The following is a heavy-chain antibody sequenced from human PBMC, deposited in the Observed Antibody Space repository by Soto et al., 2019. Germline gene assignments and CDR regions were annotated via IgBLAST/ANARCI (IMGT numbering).Heavy chain of an antibody. CDR2: IYHTGST. D-gene: IGHD3-3*01. J-gene: IGHJ1*01. Sequence: SETLSLTCAVSGGSIAGIYHWAWIRQTPGRGLEWVASIYHTGSTYYHPSLKSRVTISVDTSKNQFSVNIGSVTAADSAVYYCARTDNVGYYQHFGQGILVTVSS. CDR1: GGSIAGIYH. V-gene: IGHV4-38-2*01. CDR3: ARTDNVGYYQH.